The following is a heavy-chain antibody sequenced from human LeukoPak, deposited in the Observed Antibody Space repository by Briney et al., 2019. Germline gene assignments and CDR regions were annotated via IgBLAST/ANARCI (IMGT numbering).Heavy chain of an antibody. CDR2: INPTGGST. CDR1: GYTFTSYY. Sequence: ASVKVSCKASGYTFTSYYMHWVRQAPGQGLEWMGIINPTGGSTRYAQKFQGRVTMTRDTSTSSVYMEMSSLRSEDTAVYYCARESGQRDAFDIWGQGTMVTVSS. V-gene: IGHV1-46*01. J-gene: IGHJ3*02. D-gene: IGHD6-25*01. CDR3: ARESGQRDAFDI.